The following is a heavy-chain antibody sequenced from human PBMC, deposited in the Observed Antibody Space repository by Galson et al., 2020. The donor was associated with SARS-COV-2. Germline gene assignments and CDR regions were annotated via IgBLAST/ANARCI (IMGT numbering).Heavy chain of an antibody. CDR3: ATARDSSAWLSVGY. J-gene: IGHJ4*02. CDR2: ITSGGSDS. V-gene: IGHV3-30*04. CDR1: GFTFRSHA. D-gene: IGHD6-19*01. Sequence: GGSLRLSCAASGFTFRSHAMHWVRQAPGKGLEWVALITSGGSDSYYADSVKGRFTVSRDDSKNTLFLQMNGLTPEDTAMYYCATARDSSAWLSVGYWGLGDLVTVSS.